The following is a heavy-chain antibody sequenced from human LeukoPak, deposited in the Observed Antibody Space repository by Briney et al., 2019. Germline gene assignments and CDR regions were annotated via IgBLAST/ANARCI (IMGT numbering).Heavy chain of an antibody. CDR2: INHSGST. D-gene: IGHD2-15*01. CDR3: ARGRDIVVVVAATIPCFDY. V-gene: IGHV4-34*01. Sequence: SETLSLTCAVYGGSFSGYYWSWIRQPPGKGLEWIGEINHSGSTNYNPSLKSRVTISVDTSKNQFSLKLSSVTAADTAVYYCARGRDIVVVVAATIPCFDYWGQGTLVTVSS. J-gene: IGHJ4*02. CDR1: GGSFSGYY.